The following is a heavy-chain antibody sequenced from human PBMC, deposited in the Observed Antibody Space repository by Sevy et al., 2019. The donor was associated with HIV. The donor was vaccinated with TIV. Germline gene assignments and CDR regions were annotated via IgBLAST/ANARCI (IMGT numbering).Heavy chain of an antibody. CDR2: IYYTGTT. D-gene: IGHD4-4*01. J-gene: IGHJ5*02. CDR3: PTTTVTTLSSARNNWFDP. Sequence: SEILSLTCTVSGDSINNGDYYWSWIRQHPGKGLEWIGKIYYTGTTYYNPSLKSRLRISVERSENTLSLSLRSVTAADTAVYYCPTTTVTTLSSARNNWFDPWGQGTLVTVSS. CDR1: GDSINNGDYY. V-gene: IGHV4-31*03.